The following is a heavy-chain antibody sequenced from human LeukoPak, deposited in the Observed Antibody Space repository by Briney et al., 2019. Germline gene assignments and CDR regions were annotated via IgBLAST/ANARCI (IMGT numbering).Heavy chain of an antibody. Sequence: PGGSLRLSCAASGFTFDDYAMHWVRQAPGKGLEWVSGIGWSSGTIGYADSVKGRFTISRDNAKNSLYLQMNSLRAEDMALYHCAKASGSDSSGWYSDFDYWGQGTLVTVSS. D-gene: IGHD6-19*01. V-gene: IGHV3-9*03. CDR2: IGWSSGTI. J-gene: IGHJ4*02. CDR1: GFTFDDYA. CDR3: AKASGSDSSGWYSDFDY.